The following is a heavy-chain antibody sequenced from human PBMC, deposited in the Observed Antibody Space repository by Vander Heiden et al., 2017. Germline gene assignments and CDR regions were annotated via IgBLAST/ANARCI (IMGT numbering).Heavy chain of an antibody. Sequence: EVQLVESGGDWIQPGGSLRLSCEAPGFTVSSKYMYWVRQAPGKGLELVSVIYRGGGTYYPDSVKGRFTVSRDNSKNTLYLQMNSLRAEDTAVYYCASLKGWSGEGVADYWGQGALVTVSS. CDR2: IYRGGGT. V-gene: IGHV3-53*01. J-gene: IGHJ4*02. CDR3: ASLKGWSGEGVADY. CDR1: GFTVSSKY. D-gene: IGHD3-10*01.